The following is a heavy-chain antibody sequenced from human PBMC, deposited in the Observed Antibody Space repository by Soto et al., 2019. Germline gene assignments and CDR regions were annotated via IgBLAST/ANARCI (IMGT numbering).Heavy chain of an antibody. V-gene: IGHV4-59*01. CDR2: IYYSGST. J-gene: IGHJ5*02. CDR3: GRKWGSSSWYWFDP. CDR1: GGSISSYS. D-gene: IGHD6-13*01. Sequence: PSETLSLTCTVSGGSISSYSWSWIRQPPGKGLEWIGYIYYSGSTNYNPSLKSRVTMSVDTSKNQFSLKLSSVTAADTAVYYCGRKWGSSSWYWFDPGGQGTLVTVSS.